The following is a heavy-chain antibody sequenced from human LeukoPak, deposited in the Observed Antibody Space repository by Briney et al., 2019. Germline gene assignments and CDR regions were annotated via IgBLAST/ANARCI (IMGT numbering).Heavy chain of an antibody. CDR1: GYTFTSHG. Sequence: GASVTVSCKTSGYTFTSHGINWVRQAPGQGLEWMGWISTYNGDTNSAQKFQGRVTLTTDTSTSTAYMELRSLRYDDTAVYYCTRRGPPATNWFDPWGREPWSPSPQ. J-gene: IGHJ5*02. CDR2: ISTYNGDT. V-gene: IGHV1-18*01. D-gene: IGHD3-10*01. CDR3: TRRGPPATNWFDP.